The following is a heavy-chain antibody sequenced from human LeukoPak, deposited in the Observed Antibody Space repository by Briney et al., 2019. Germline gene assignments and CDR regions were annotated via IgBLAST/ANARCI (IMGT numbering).Heavy chain of an antibody. J-gene: IGHJ4*02. CDR2: IYPGDSDT. V-gene: IGHV5-51*01. CDR1: GYSFTSYW. CDR3: ARHTPVSFNYADY. D-gene: IGHD2-2*01. Sequence: GESLKISCKGSGYSFTSYWIGWVRQMPGKGLEWMGIIYPGDSDTRYSPSFQGQVTISADKSISTAYLQWSSLKASGTAMYYCARHTPVSFNYADYWGQGTLVTVSS.